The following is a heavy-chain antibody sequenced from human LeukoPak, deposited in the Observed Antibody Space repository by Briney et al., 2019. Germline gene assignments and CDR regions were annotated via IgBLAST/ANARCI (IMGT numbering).Heavy chain of an antibody. V-gene: IGHV3-53*01. Sequence: GGSLRLSCAASGFTVSSNYMSWIRQAPGKGLEWVSVIYSGGSTYYADSVKGRFTISRDNSKNTLYLQMNSLRAEDTGVYYCARDRESYGFDYCGQGTLVTVSS. CDR1: GFTVSSNY. CDR2: IYSGGST. CDR3: ARDRESYGFDY. D-gene: IGHD5-18*01. J-gene: IGHJ4*02.